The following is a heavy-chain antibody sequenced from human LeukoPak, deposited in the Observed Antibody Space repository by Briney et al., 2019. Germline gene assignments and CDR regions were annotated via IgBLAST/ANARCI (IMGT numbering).Heavy chain of an antibody. CDR1: GFTFSSYE. Sequence: GGSLRLSCAASGFTFSSYEMNWVRQAPGKGLEWVSYISPSGSTIYYAESVKGRFTISRDYAKNSLYLQMNSLRVEDTAVYHCAKVAKYYYGPATYYFFEQWGQGTPVTASS. CDR2: ISPSGSTI. CDR3: AKVAKYYYGPATYYFFEQ. J-gene: IGHJ4*02. D-gene: IGHD3-10*01. V-gene: IGHV3-48*03.